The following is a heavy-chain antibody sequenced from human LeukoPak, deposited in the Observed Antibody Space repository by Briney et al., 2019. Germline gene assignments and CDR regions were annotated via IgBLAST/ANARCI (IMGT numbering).Heavy chain of an antibody. J-gene: IGHJ4*02. Sequence: GGSLRLSCAASGFSLSGYWMTWVGQAPGKGLEWVANINRDGSQKNHVDSVQGRFTISRDNAKNSLYLQMNSLTGEDTAVYYFRKNPGSYGRWYYFAYWGQGTLVPVPP. D-gene: IGHD5-18*01. V-gene: IGHV3-7*01. CDR3: RKNPGSYGRWYYFAY. CDR2: INRDGSQK. CDR1: GFSLSGYW.